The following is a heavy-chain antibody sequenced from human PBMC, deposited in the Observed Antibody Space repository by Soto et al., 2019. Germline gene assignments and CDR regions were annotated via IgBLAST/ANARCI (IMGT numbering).Heavy chain of an antibody. Sequence: QVQLVESGGGVVQPGRSLRLSCAASGFTFSSYGMHWVRQAPGKGLEWVAVISYDGSNKYYADSVKGRFTISRDNSKNTLYLQMNSLRAEGTAVYYCAKGSGYCSGGSCSNDYWGQGTLVTVSS. D-gene: IGHD2-15*01. CDR3: AKGSGYCSGGSCSNDY. CDR2: ISYDGSNK. CDR1: GFTFSSYG. J-gene: IGHJ4*02. V-gene: IGHV3-30*18.